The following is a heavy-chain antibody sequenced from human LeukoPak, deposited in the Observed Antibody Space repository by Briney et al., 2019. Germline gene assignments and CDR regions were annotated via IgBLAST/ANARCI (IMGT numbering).Heavy chain of an antibody. CDR2: MSSGSSYI. J-gene: IGHJ4*02. Sequence: PGGSLRLSCAASGFSFSSYSMTWVRQAPGKGLEWVSSMSSGSSYIYYADSVRGRFTISRDNAKNSLYLLMNSLRVEDTAVYYCASRSRDYWGQGTLVTVSS. CDR3: ASRSRDY. V-gene: IGHV3-21*01. D-gene: IGHD6-19*01. CDR1: GFSFSSYS.